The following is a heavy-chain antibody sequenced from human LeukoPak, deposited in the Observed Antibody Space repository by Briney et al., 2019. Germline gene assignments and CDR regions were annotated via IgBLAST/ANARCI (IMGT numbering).Heavy chain of an antibody. Sequence: GASLKISYKASGYSFTSYWIGWVRPMPGKGLEWMGIIYPGDSDTRYSPSFQGHVTISADKSISTAYLQWSSLKASDTAMYYCASKGVVTATSYAFDIWGQGTMVTVSS. CDR1: GYSFTSYW. CDR3: ASKGVVTATSYAFDI. V-gene: IGHV5-51*01. D-gene: IGHD2-21*02. CDR2: IYPGDSDT. J-gene: IGHJ3*02.